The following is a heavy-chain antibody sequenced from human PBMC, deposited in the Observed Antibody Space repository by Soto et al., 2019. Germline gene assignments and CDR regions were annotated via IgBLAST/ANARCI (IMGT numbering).Heavy chain of an antibody. D-gene: IGHD2-21*01. CDR2: IIPIFGTA. CDR1: GGTFSSYP. J-gene: IGHJ3*02. Sequence: QVQLVQSGTEVKKPGSSVKVSCKASGGTFSSYPISWVRQAPGQGLEWMGGIIPIFGTANYAQKFQGRVTITADKSTSTAYMELSSLRSEDTAVYYCAREEVPLAKGGGGAFDIWGQGTMVTVSS. CDR3: AREEVPLAKGGGGAFDI. V-gene: IGHV1-69*06.